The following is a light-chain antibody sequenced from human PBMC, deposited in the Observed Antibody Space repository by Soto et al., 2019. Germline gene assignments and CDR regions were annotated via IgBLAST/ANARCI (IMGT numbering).Light chain of an antibody. CDR2: AAS. J-gene: IGKJ5*01. Sequence: DIQMTQSPSSLSASVGDRVTITCRASQSISSYLNWYQQKPGKAPKLLIYAASSLQSGVPSRFTGSGSGTDFTLTISSLQPEDFATYYCQQSYSNPSITFGQGKRREIK. CDR3: QQSYSNPSIT. CDR1: QSISSY. V-gene: IGKV1-39*01.